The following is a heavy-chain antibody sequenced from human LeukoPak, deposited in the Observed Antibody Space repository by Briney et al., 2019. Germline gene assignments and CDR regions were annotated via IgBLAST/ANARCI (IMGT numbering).Heavy chain of an antibody. J-gene: IGHJ4*02. D-gene: IGHD3-22*01. CDR2: IIPIFGTA. CDR1: GGTFSSYA. V-gene: IGHV1-69*06. Sequence: ASVKVSCKASGGTFSSYAISWVRQAPGQGLEWMGGIIPIFGTANYAQKFQGRVTITADKSTSTAYMELSSLRSEDTAVYYCARVIGGYYDSSGLGFDYWGQGTLVTVSS. CDR3: ARVIGGYYDSSGLGFDY.